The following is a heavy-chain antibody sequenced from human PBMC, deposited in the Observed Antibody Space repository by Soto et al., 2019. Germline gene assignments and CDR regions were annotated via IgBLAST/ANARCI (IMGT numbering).Heavy chain of an antibody. CDR1: GFTVSTYY. V-gene: IGHV3-53*01. CDR3: ARTSNSRGNNYFCYGLDV. CDR2: IYRGGST. D-gene: IGHD4-4*01. Sequence: VGSLRLSCAVSGFTVSTYYMSWVRQAPGKGLEWVSVIYRGGSTYYADSVSGRFTISRDSSKNTLHLQMNSLRAEDTAVYYCARTSNSRGNNYFCYGLDVWGQGSTVTVS. J-gene: IGHJ6*02.